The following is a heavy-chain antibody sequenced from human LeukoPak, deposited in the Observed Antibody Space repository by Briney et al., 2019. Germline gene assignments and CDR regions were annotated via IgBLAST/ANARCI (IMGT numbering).Heavy chain of an antibody. CDR1: GGSISSSSYY. D-gene: IGHD3-9*01. J-gene: IGHJ4*02. CDR3: ARLLRGRYYDILESFDY. V-gene: IGHV4-39*01. CDR2: IYYGGST. Sequence: SETLSLTCTVSGGSISSSSYYWGWIRQPPGKGLEWIGSIYYGGSTYYNPSLKSRVTISVDTSKNQFSLKLSSVTAADTAVYYCARLLRGRYYDILESFDYWGQGTLVTVSS.